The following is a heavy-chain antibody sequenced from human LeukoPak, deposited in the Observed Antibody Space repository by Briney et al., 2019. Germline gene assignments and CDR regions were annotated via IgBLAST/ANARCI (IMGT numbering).Heavy chain of an antibody. CDR2: ISGSGGYT. Sequence: GGSLRLSCAASGFTFSSYAMSWVRQAPGKGLEWVSGISGSGGYTFYADSVKGRFTISRDNSKNTLYLQMNRLSAEDTAVYYCAKPARGWSDDYWGQGTLVTVSS. D-gene: IGHD3-3*01. V-gene: IGHV3-23*01. CDR3: AKPARGWSDDY. CDR1: GFTFSSYA. J-gene: IGHJ4*02.